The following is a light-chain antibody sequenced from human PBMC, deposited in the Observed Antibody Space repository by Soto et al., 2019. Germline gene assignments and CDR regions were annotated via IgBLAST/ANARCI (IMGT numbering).Light chain of an antibody. CDR1: SSNIGAGYD. CDR3: QSYYSSLRGVV. CDR2: GNS. J-gene: IGLJ2*01. V-gene: IGLV1-40*01. Sequence: QSVLTQPPSVSGAPGQRVTISCTGSSSNIGAGYDVHWYQQLPGTAPKLLIYGNSNRPSGVPDRFSGSKSGTSASLAITGPQGEDEADYYRQSYYSSLRGVVFGGGTKLTVL.